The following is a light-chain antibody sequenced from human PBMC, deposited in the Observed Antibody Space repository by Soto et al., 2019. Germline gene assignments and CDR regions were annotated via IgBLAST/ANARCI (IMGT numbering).Light chain of an antibody. Sequence: DIVMTQSPLSLPVTPGEPASISCRSSQSLLHRNGYNYGDWYLQKPGQSPQLLIYLGSNRASGVPDRFSGSRCGADFTLKISRVDAEDVGIYSCMPALQTPPYTFGQWTKLEIK. CDR3: MPALQTPPYT. CDR1: QSLLHRNGYNY. CDR2: LGS. J-gene: IGKJ2*01. V-gene: IGKV2-28*01.